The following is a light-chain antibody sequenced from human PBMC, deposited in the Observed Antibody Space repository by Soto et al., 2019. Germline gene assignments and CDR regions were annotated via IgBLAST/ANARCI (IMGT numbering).Light chain of an antibody. J-gene: IGLJ7*01. CDR2: YNS. CDR1: SSNIGAGYD. CDR3: QSFDSSLSGSV. V-gene: IGLV1-40*01. Sequence: QSVLTQPPSVSGAPGQRVTISCTGSSSNIGAGYDVHWYQQLPGTAPKLLIYYNSNWPSGVPDRFSGSRSGTSASLAITGLQAEDEADYYCQSFDSSLSGSVFGGGTQLTVL.